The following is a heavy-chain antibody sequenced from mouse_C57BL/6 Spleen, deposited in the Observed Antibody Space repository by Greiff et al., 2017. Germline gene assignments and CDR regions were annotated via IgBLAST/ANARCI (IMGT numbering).Heavy chain of an antibody. CDR2: FYPGSGSI. V-gene: IGHV1-62-2*01. CDR1: GYTFTEYT. J-gene: IGHJ4*01. CDR3: ARHEWTYYRNPGWEMDY. Sequence: QVQLQQSGAELVKPGASVKLSCKASGYTFTEYTIHWVKQRSGQGLEWIGWFYPGSGSIKYNEKFKDKATLTADQSSSTVYMELSRLTSEDSAVYVGARHEWTYYRNPGWEMDYGGQGTSVTVSS. D-gene: IGHD2-5*01.